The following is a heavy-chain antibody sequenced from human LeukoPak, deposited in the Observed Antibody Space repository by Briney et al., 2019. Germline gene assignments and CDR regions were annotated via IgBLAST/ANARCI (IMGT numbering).Heavy chain of an antibody. CDR3: AKRGVTGYKEAFDY. Sequence: GGSLRLSCAASGFTFSLYWMTWVRQAPGKGLEWVSAVSGSGGSTYYADSVEGRFTISRDNSKNTLHLQMNSLRAEDTAVYYCAKRGVTGYKEAFDYWGQGTLVTVSS. V-gene: IGHV3-23*01. CDR1: GFTFSLYW. CDR2: VSGSGGST. D-gene: IGHD3-9*01. J-gene: IGHJ4*02.